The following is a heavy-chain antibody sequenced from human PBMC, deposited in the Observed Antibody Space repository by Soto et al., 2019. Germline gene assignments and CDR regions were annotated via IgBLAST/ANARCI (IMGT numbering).Heavy chain of an antibody. J-gene: IGHJ5*02. CDR2: FDPEDGET. V-gene: IGHV1-24*01. CDR3: ATVIADHPRWFDP. Sequence: ASVKVSCKVSGYTLTELSMHWVRQAPGKGLEWLGGFDPEDGETIYAQKFQGRVTMTEDTSTDTAYMELSSLRSEDTAVYYCATVIADHPRWFDPWGQGTLVTVSS. CDR1: GYTLTELS. D-gene: IGHD6-13*01.